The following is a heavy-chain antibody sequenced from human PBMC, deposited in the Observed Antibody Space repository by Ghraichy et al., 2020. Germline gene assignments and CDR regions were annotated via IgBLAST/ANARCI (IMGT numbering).Heavy chain of an antibody. Sequence: ASVKVSCKASGYTFTGYYMHWVRQAPGQGLEWMGWINPNSGGTNYAQKFQGWVTMTRDTSISTAYMELSRLRSDDTAVYYCARVPPIWDSGIPYYYYGMDVWGQGTTVTVSS. CDR2: INPNSGGT. J-gene: IGHJ6*02. D-gene: IGHD3-10*01. V-gene: IGHV1-2*04. CDR1: GYTFTGYY. CDR3: ARVPPIWDSGIPYYYYGMDV.